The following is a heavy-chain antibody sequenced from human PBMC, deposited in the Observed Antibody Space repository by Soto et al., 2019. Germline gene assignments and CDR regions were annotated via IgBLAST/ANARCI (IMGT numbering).Heavy chain of an antibody. CDR3: VRIRYQLPSSVLWLDP. CDR1: GGFLSESY. J-gene: IGHJ5*02. CDR2: INHVGGT. D-gene: IGHD3-16*01. V-gene: IGHV4-34*01. Sequence: SETLSLTCAVYGGFLSESYWTWIRQPPGKGLEWIGEINHVGGTNYNPSLKSRVTMSVDTSQNQFSLRLISVAAADTAMYFCVRIRYQLPSSVLWLDPWGQGTPVTVSS.